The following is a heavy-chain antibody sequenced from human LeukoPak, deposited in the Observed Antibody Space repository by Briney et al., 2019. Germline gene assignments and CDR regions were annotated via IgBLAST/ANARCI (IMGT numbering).Heavy chain of an antibody. CDR2: ISPYNANT. J-gene: IGHJ5*02. D-gene: IGHD3-16*02. CDR3: VRDVSVNLYRAWFDP. V-gene: IGHV1-18*01. Sequence: ASVKVSCKASGYSFTSYGFGWVRQAPGQGLEWMGWISPYNANTNYAQKFRGRVTMTTDTSTSTAYMELRSLRSDDTAVYYCVRDVSVNLYRAWFDPWGQGTLVIVSS. CDR1: GYSFTSYG.